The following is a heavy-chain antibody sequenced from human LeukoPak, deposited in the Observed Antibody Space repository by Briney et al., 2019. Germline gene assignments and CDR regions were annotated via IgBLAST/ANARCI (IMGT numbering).Heavy chain of an antibody. CDR3: ARVGARITMVRGVTTSRNWFDP. CDR1: GGSFSGYY. Sequence: SETLSLTCAVYGGSFSGYYWSWIRQPPGKGLEWIGEINHSGSTNYNPSLKSRVTISVDTSKNQFSPKLSSVTAADTAVYYCARVGARITMVRGVTTSRNWFDPWGQGTLVTVSS. V-gene: IGHV4-34*01. CDR2: INHSGST. J-gene: IGHJ5*02. D-gene: IGHD3-10*01.